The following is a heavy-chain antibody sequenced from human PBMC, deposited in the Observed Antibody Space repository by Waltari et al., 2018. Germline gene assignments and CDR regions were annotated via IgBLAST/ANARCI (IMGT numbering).Heavy chain of an antibody. D-gene: IGHD5-12*01. CDR1: GYTLTELS. V-gene: IGHV1-24*01. CDR2: FDPEDGET. Sequence: QVQLVQSGAEVKKPGASVKVSCKVSGYTLTELSMHWVRQAPGKGLEWMGGFDPEDGETIYAQKFQGRVTMTEDTSTDTAYMELSSLRSEDTAVYYCAAMVATARRRQEGYYYGMDVWGQGTTVTVSS. CDR3: AAMVATARRRQEGYYYGMDV. J-gene: IGHJ6*02.